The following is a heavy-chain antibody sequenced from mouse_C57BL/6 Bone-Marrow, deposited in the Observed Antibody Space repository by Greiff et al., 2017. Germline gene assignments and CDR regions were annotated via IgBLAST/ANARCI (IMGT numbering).Heavy chain of an antibody. J-gene: IGHJ1*03. CDR3: ARRYYYGSSSWYFDV. CDR2: LYPGSGST. V-gene: IGHV1-55*01. Sequence: VQLQQSGAELVKPGASVKMSCKASGYTFTSSWITWVKQWPGQGLEWIGDLYPGSGSTNYHEKFKSKATLTVATSSSQAYMQSSSLTSEDSAVYYCARRYYYGSSSWYFDVWGTGTTGTVSS. CDR1: GYTFTSSW. D-gene: IGHD1-1*01.